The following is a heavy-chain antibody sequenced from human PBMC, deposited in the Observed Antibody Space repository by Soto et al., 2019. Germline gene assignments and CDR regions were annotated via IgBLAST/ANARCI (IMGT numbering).Heavy chain of an antibody. CDR3: ARASYYGSGSPRPDYYYYGMDV. CDR2: IWYDGSNK. CDR1: GFTFSSYG. D-gene: IGHD3-10*01. V-gene: IGHV3-33*01. Sequence: PGGSLRLSCAASGFTFSSYGMHWVRQAPGKGLEWVAVIWYDGSNKYYADSVKGRFTISRDNSKNTLYLQMNSLRAEDTAVYYCARASYYGSGSPRPDYYYYGMDVWGQGTTVTV. J-gene: IGHJ6*02.